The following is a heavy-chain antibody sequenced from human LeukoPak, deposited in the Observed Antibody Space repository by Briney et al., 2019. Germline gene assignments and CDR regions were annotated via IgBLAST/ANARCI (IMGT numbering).Heavy chain of an antibody. Sequence: ASVKVSCKASVYSFTGYYVHWVRQAPRQGLEWMGWMNPNSGGTNYAQKFQGRVTVTRDTSISTAYMQLSRLRSADAAGYYCAGTGRGYCSSTSCSNWFDPWGEGSLLTVSS. V-gene: IGHV1-2*02. CDR3: AGTGRGYCSSTSCSNWFDP. J-gene: IGHJ5*02. D-gene: IGHD2-2*01. CDR2: MNPNSGGT. CDR1: VYSFTGYY.